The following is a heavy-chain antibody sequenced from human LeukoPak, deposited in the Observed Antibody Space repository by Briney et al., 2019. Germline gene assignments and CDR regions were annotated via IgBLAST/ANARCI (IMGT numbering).Heavy chain of an antibody. CDR3: TSLSYGGTFDY. J-gene: IGHJ4*02. D-gene: IGHD4-23*01. CDR1: GFTFSNVW. Sequence: GGSLRLSCAASGFTFSNVWMSWVRQAPGKGLEWVGRIKSKTDGGTIDYAAPVKGRFTISRDDSKNTLYLQMNSLKTEDTAAYLCTSLSYGGTFDYWGQGTLVTVSS. CDR2: IKSKTDGGTI. V-gene: IGHV3-15*01.